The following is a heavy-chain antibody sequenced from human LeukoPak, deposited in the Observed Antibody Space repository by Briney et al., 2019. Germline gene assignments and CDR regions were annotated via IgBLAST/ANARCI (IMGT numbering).Heavy chain of an antibody. CDR3: ARTSITGTRTYGMDV. J-gene: IGHJ6*02. CDR2: INPNSGGT. CDR1: GYTFTCYY. V-gene: IGHV1-2*02. D-gene: IGHD1-7*01. Sequence: SVKVSCQASGYTFTCYYMHWVRQAPGQGLEWMGWINPNSGGTNYAQKFQGRVTMTRDTSMSTAYMQLSRLRANDTAVYYCARTSITGTRTYGMDVWGQGTTVTVSS.